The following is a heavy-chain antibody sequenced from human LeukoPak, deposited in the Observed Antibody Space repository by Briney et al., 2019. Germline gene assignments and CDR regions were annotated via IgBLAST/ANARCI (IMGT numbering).Heavy chain of an antibody. D-gene: IGHD6-19*01. V-gene: IGHV3-30*18. J-gene: IGHJ4*02. CDR3: AKVRDSSGWYYFDY. CDR2: ISYDGSNK. CDR1: GFTFSYYG. Sequence: SLRLSCAASGFTFSYYGMHWVRQAPGKGLEWVAVISYDGSNKYYADSVKGRFTISRDNSKNTLYLQMNSLRAEDTAVYYCAKVRDSSGWYYFDYWGQGTLVTVSS.